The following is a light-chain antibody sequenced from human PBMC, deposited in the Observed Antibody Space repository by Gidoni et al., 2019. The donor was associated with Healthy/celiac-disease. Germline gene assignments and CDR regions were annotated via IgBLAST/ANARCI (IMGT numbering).Light chain of an antibody. J-gene: IGKJ2*01. Sequence: DIVITQSPDSLSVSLGERATINCKSSQSVLYSSNNKNYVAWYQQKPGQPPKLLIYWASTRESGVPDRLSGSGSGTDFTLTISSLQAEDVAVYYCQKYYSTPYTFGQGTKLEIK. CDR1: QSVLYSSNNKNY. V-gene: IGKV4-1*01. CDR2: WAS. CDR3: QKYYSTPYT.